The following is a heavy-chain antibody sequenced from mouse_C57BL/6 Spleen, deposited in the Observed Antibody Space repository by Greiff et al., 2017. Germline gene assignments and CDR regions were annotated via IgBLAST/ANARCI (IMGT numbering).Heavy chain of an antibody. Sequence: QVQLQQPGAELVMPGASVKLSCKASGYTFTSYWMHWVKQRPGQGLEWIGEIDPSDSYTNYNQKFKGKSTLTVDKSSSTASMQLSSLTSVDAAVYYCSSTTVLARGFAYWGQGTLVTVSA. V-gene: IGHV1-69*01. CDR2: IDPSDSYT. D-gene: IGHD1-1*01. CDR1: GYTFTSYW. CDR3: SSTTVLARGFAY. J-gene: IGHJ3*01.